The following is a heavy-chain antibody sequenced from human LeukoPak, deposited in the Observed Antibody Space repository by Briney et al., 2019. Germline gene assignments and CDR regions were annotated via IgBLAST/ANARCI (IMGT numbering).Heavy chain of an antibody. D-gene: IGHD3-3*01. CDR2: MNPNSGNT. CDR3: ARGRYDFWSGYYPRIFDY. CDR1: GYTFTSYY. Sequence: ASMKVSCKASGYTFTSYYMHWVRQAPGQGLEWMGWMNPNSGNTGYAQKFQGRVTMTRNTSISTAYMELSSLRSEDTAVYYCARGRYDFWSGYYPRIFDYWGQGTLVTVSS. V-gene: IGHV1-8*02. J-gene: IGHJ4*02.